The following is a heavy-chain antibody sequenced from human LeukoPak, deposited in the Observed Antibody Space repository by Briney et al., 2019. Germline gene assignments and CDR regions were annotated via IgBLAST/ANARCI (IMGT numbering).Heavy chain of an antibody. D-gene: IGHD3-22*01. CDR2: IYHSGGT. V-gene: IGHV4-59*08. CDR3: ARGVSYYDSSGYYNEYFQH. Sequence: SETLSLTCTVSGGSISSYYWSWIRQPPGKGLEWIGYIYHSGGTNYNPSLKSRVTISVDTSKNQFSLKLSSVTAADTAVYYCARGVSYYDSSGYYNEYFQHWGQGTLVTVSS. J-gene: IGHJ1*01. CDR1: GGSISSYY.